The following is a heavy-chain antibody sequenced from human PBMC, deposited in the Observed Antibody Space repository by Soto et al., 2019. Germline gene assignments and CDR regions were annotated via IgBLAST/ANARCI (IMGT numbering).Heavy chain of an antibody. D-gene: IGHD2-21*01. CDR3: ARVVGGGGDYYGMDV. V-gene: IGHV3-13*01. CDR1: GFTFSSYD. J-gene: IGHJ6*02. CDR2: IGTAGDT. Sequence: EVQLVESGGGLVQPGGSLRLSCAASGFTFSSYDMHWVRQATGKGLEWVSAIGTAGDTYYPGSVKGRFTIPRENAKNSLYLQMNSLRAGDTAVYYCARVVGGGGDYYGMDVWGQGTTVTVSS.